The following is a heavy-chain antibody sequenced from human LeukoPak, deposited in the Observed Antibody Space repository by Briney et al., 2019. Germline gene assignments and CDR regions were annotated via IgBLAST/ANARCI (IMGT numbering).Heavy chain of an antibody. CDR1: GFTFSSYG. CDR2: ISGSGGST. CDR3: AKDKAGVVGATLGMGGYYFDY. D-gene: IGHD1-26*01. V-gene: IGHV3-23*01. J-gene: IGHJ4*02. Sequence: GGSLRLSCAASGFTFSSYGMSWVRQAPGKGLEWVSAISGSGGSTYYADSVKGRFTISRDNSKNTLYLQMNSLRAEDTAVYYCAKDKAGVVGATLGMGGYYFDYWGRGTLVTVSS.